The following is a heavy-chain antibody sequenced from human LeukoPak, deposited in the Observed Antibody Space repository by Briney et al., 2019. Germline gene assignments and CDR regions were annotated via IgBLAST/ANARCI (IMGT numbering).Heavy chain of an antibody. CDR2: ISSSSSYI. Sequence: GGSLRLSCAASGFTFSSYSMNWVRQAPGKGLEWVSSISSSSSYIYYADSVKGRFTISRDNAKNSLYLQMNSLRAEDTAVYYCARDVLWFRELLSLRLDYWGQGTLVTVSS. J-gene: IGHJ4*02. CDR3: ARDVLWFRELLSLRLDY. D-gene: IGHD3-10*01. CDR1: GFTFSSYS. V-gene: IGHV3-21*01.